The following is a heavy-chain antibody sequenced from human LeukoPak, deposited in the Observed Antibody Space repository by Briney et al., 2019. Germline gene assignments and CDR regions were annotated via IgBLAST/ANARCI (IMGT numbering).Heavy chain of an antibody. V-gene: IGHV3-48*03. CDR1: GFTFSSYE. J-gene: IGHJ6*03. Sequence: GGSLRLSCAASGFTFSSYEMNWVRQAPGKGLEWVSYISSSGSTIYYADSVKGRFTISRDNAKNSLYLQMNSLRAEDTAVYYCARVAPRPYSSSWSRKRYYYYMDVWGKGTTVTISS. D-gene: IGHD6-13*01. CDR2: ISSSGSTI. CDR3: ARVAPRPYSSSWSRKRYYYYMDV.